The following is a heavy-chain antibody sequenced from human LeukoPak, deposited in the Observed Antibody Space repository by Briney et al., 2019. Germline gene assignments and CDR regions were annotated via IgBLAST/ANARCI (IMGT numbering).Heavy chain of an antibody. J-gene: IGHJ3*02. CDR1: GGSISSYY. Sequence: PSETLSRTCTVSGGSISSYYWSWIRQPPGKGLEWIGYIYYSGSTNYNPSLKSRVTISVDTSKNQFSLKLSSVTAADTAVYYCARARSSYSSGWSAFDIWGQGTMVTVSS. CDR2: IYYSGST. D-gene: IGHD6-19*01. CDR3: ARARSSYSSGWSAFDI. V-gene: IGHV4-59*01.